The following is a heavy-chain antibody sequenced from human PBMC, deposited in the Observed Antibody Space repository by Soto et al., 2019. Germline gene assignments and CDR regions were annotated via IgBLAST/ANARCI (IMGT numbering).Heavy chain of an antibody. CDR1: GGSISSGGYY. CDR3: ARDRSGYSFFDY. J-gene: IGHJ4*02. D-gene: IGHD3-22*01. CDR2: IYYSGST. Sequence: QVQLQESGPGLVKPSQTLSLTCTVSGGSISSGGYYWSWIRQHPGKGLEWIGYIYYSGSTYYNPSLKSRFTISVDTSKNQFSLKLSSVTAADTAVYYCARDRSGYSFFDYWGQGTLVTVSS. V-gene: IGHV4-31*03.